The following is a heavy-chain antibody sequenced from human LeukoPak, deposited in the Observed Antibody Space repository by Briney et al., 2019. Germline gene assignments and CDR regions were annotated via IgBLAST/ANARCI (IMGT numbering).Heavy chain of an antibody. CDR3: ARRDSGGDAFDI. CDR2: INHSGST. D-gene: IGHD4-23*01. Sequence: SETLSLTCAVYGGSFSGYYWSWIRQPPGKGLEWIGEINHSGSTNYNPSLKSRVTISVDTSKNQFSLKLTSVTAADTAVYYCARRDSGGDAFDIWGQGTMVTVSS. V-gene: IGHV4-34*01. J-gene: IGHJ3*02. CDR1: GGSFSGYY.